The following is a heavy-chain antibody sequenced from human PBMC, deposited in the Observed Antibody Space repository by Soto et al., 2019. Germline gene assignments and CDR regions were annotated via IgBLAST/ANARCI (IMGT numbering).Heavy chain of an antibody. Sequence: ASVKVSCKASGYTFTSYGISWVRQAPGQGLEWMGWISAYNGNTNYAQKLQGRVTMTTDTSTSTAYMELRSLRSDDTAVYYCARPYCSSTSCPYGMDVWGQGTMVTVSS. CDR2: ISAYNGNT. CDR3: ARPYCSSTSCPYGMDV. CDR1: GYTFTSYG. V-gene: IGHV1-18*01. D-gene: IGHD2-2*01. J-gene: IGHJ6*02.